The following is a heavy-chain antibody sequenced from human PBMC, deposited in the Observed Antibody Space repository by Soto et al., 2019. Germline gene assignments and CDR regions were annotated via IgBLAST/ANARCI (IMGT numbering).Heavy chain of an antibody. V-gene: IGHV1-46*01. D-gene: IGHD2-15*01. J-gene: IGHJ4*02. CDR1: GYTFTTYY. Sequence: ASVKVSCKASGYTFTTYYMHWVRQAPGQGLEWLGIINPSGGSTNYAQKFQGRVAMTRDTSTSTVYMELTSLRSEDTAVYYCARGEVVAATTYSDYWGQGTLVTVSS. CDR3: ARGEVVAATTYSDY. CDR2: INPSGGST.